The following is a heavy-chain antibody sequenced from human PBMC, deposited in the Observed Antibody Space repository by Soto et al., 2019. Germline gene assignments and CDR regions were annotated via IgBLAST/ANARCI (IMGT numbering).Heavy chain of an antibody. CDR1: GFPFSSYG. CDR3: AGGQYYFDY. CDR2: ISYDGSKK. Sequence: QVQLVESGGGVVHPGRSLRLSCAASGFPFSSYGMHWVRQAPGKGLDWVALISYDGSKKYYADSVKGRFTISRDNSKQTRYLQICSLSAEDTAVYYCAGGQYYFDYCGQGTLVSVSS. D-gene: IGHD2-15*01. J-gene: IGHJ4*02. V-gene: IGHV3-30*03.